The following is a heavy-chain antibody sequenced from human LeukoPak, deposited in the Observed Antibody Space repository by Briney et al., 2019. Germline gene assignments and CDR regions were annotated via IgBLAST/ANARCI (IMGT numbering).Heavy chain of an antibody. Sequence: SETLSLTCTVSGGSISSSSYYWGWIRQPPGKGLEWIGSIYYSGSTYYNPSLKSRVTISVDTSKNQFSLKLSSVTAADTAVYYCARDVKGRWELLGSHDYWGQGTLVTVSS. CDR1: GGSISSSSYY. V-gene: IGHV4-39*07. D-gene: IGHD1-26*01. J-gene: IGHJ4*02. CDR3: ARDVKGRWELLGSHDY. CDR2: IYYSGST.